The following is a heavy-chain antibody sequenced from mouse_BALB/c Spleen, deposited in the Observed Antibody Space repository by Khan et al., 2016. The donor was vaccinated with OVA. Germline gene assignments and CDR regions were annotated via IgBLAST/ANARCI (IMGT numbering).Heavy chain of an antibody. D-gene: IGHD1-1*01. CDR2: IYPFDSST. CDR1: GYTFTHYW. Sequence: QVQLQQPGAELVRPGASVKLSCKASGYTFTHYWINWVKQRPGQGLEWLGNIYPFDSSTNYNQNFKDKAALNVDKSSRTDYMQLSSPTSEDSAVCYCTRVVGSFDYWGQDTTLTVSS. J-gene: IGHJ2*01. CDR3: TRVVGSFDY. V-gene: IGHV1-69*02.